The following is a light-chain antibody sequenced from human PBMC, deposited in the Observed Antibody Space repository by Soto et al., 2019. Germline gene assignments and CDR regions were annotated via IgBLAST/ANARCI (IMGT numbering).Light chain of an antibody. V-gene: IGKV1-17*01. Sequence: DIHITHSPSSLSASVGDTVTITCRASQGIRNDLGWYQQKPGKAPKSLIYAASSLQSGVPSRFSGSGSGTEFTLTISGLQPEDFATYYCLQHYYYPPWTFGQGTKVDIK. CDR2: AAS. J-gene: IGKJ1*01. CDR3: LQHYYYPPWT. CDR1: QGIRND.